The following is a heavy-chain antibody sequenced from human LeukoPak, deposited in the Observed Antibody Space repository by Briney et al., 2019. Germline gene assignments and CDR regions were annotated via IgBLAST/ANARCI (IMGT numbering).Heavy chain of an antibody. D-gene: IGHD5-24*01. J-gene: IGHJ4*02. CDR2: INPSGGNT. Sequence: ASVKVSCKVSGYTLTELSMHWVRQAPGQGLEWMGIINPSGGNTNYAQKFQDRITMTRDTSTSTVYMELSSLRSEDTAVYYCARIPEMTTMKGLGYWGQGTLVTVSS. CDR1: GYTLTELS. V-gene: IGHV1-46*01. CDR3: ARIPEMTTMKGLGY.